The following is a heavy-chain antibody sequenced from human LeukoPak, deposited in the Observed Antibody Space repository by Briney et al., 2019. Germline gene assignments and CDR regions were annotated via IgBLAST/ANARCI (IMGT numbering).Heavy chain of an antibody. J-gene: IGHJ4*02. CDR3: ARDRDYAFDY. D-gene: IGHD4-17*01. CDR1: GFTLSSYS. CDR2: LDSDTYGNTI. V-gene: IGHV3-48*02. Sequence: GGSLRLSCAASGFTLSSYSMNWVRQAPGKGLEWISYLDSDTYGNTIDYPHTVKVRFTISRDNAKNSLYLQMDSLRDEDAAVYYCARDRDYAFDYCGQGTRATVTS.